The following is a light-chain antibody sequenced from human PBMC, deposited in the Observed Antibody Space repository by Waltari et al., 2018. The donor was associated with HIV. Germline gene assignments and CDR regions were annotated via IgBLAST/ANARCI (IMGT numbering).Light chain of an antibody. CDR2: DVS. V-gene: IGLV2-14*03. CDR1: NSDVGFYNY. J-gene: IGLJ2*01. CDR3: SSYTGSSTYVV. Sequence: QSALTQPASVSGSPGQSITISCTGTNSDVGFYNYVSWYQQQPGKAPKLIISDVSNRPSGVSYRFSGSKSGNTASLTISGLQAEDEADYYCSSYTGSSTYVVFGGGTKLTVL.